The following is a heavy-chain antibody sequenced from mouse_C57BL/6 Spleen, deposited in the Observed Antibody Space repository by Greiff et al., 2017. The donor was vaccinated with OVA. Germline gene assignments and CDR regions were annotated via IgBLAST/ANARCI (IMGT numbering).Heavy chain of an antibody. CDR1: GYTFTSYW. CDR2: IDPSDSET. J-gene: IGHJ2*01. CDR3: ARRGLTGTGGFDY. D-gene: IGHD4-1*01. V-gene: IGHV1-52*01. Sequence: QVQLKQPGAELVRPGSSVKLSCKASGYTFTSYWMHWVKQRPIQGLEWIGNIDPSDSETHYNQKFKDKATLTVDKSSSTAYMQLSSLTSEDSAVYYCARRGLTGTGGFDYWCQGPTLTVSS.